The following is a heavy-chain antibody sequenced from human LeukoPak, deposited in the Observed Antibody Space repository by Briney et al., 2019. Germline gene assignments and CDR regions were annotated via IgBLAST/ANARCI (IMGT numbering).Heavy chain of an antibody. D-gene: IGHD6-19*01. CDR3: ARVPNAAVAAHFDY. J-gene: IGHJ4*02. Sequence: PSETLSLTCTVSGGSISSYYWSWIRQPPGKGLEWIGYIYYSGSTNYNPSLKSRVTISVDTSKNQFSLKLSSVTAADTAVYYCARVPNAAVAAHFDYWGQGTLVTVSS. V-gene: IGHV4-59*01. CDR2: IYYSGST. CDR1: GGSISSYY.